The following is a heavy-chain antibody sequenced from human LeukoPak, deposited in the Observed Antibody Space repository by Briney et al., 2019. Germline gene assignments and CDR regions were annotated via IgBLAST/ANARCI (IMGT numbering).Heavy chain of an antibody. V-gene: IGHV3-15*01. Sequence: GGSLRLSCGASGFIFSDAWMSWVRQAPGKGLEWVGRIRSNKDGGTTDSAAPVKGRFTISRDDSKNTLFLLMNSLRTEDTAVYYCATVQFARTMSLDYWGQGALVTVSP. CDR3: ATVQFARTMSLDY. J-gene: IGHJ4*02. CDR2: IRSNKDGGTT. CDR1: GFIFSDAW. D-gene: IGHD3-10*01.